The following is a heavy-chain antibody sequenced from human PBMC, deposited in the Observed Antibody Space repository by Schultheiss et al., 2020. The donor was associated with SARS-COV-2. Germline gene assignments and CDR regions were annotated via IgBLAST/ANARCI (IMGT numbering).Heavy chain of an antibody. J-gene: IGHJ4*02. V-gene: IGHV3-23*03. Sequence: GESLKISCAASGFTFSSYAMSWVRQAPGKGLEWVSVIYSGGSTYADSVKDRFTISRDNAKNSLYLHMNSLTDEDTATYYCATVKGLQEWFISDFWGQGTLVTVSS. D-gene: IGHD5-18*01. CDR3: ATVKGLQEWFISDF. CDR1: GFTFSSYA. CDR2: IYSGGST.